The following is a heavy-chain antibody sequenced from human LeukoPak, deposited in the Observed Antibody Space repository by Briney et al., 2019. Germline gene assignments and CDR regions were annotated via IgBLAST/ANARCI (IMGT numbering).Heavy chain of an antibody. J-gene: IGHJ4*02. CDR3: ARDGYSSRLHY. D-gene: IGHD5-18*01. CDR2: ISGSGGST. Sequence: GGSLRLSCAASGFTVSSNYMSWVRQAPGKGLEWVSAISGSGGSTYYADSVKGRFTISRDNSKNTLYLQMNSLRVEDTAVYYCARDGYSSRLHYWGQGTLVTVSS. V-gene: IGHV3-66*01. CDR1: GFTVSSNY.